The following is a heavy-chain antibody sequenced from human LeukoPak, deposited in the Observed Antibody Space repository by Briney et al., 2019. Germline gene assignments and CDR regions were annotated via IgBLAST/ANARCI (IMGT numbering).Heavy chain of an antibody. J-gene: IGHJ6*02. CDR3: ARAPRCGGDSYYLSADGMDV. CDR1: GGSFSGYY. V-gene: IGHV4-34*01. Sequence: SETLSLTCAVYGGSFSGYYWSWIRQPPGKRLEWIGEINHSGSTNYNPSLKSRVTISVDTSKNQFSLKLSSVSAADTAVYYCARAPRCGGDSYYLSADGMDVCGQGTTVTVSS. CDR2: INHSGST. D-gene: IGHD2-21*02.